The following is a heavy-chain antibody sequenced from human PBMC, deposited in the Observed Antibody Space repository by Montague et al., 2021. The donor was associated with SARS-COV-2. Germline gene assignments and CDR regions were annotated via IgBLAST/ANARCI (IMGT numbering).Heavy chain of an antibody. CDR1: RFSFISYS. V-gene: IGHV3-21*01. D-gene: IGHD6-19*01. CDR3: ARGSTGWYAIFGHYGMDV. J-gene: IGHJ6*02. Sequence: SLRLSCAASRFSFISYSMNWVRQAPGKGLEWVSCITSSSTYIYYADSVKGRFTISRDNAKNSLYLQMNSLRVEDTAVYYCARGSTGWYAIFGHYGMDVWGQGTTVTVSS. CDR2: ITSSSTYI.